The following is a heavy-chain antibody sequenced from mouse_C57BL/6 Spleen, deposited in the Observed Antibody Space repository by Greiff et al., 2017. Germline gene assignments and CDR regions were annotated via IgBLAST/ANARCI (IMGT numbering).Heavy chain of an antibody. CDR3: AREGTTVVARDY. J-gene: IGHJ2*01. CDR1: GYAFSSSW. Sequence: QVQLQQSGPELVKPGASVKISCKASGYAFSSSWMHWVKQRPGKGLEWIGRIYPGDGDTNYNGKFKGKATMTADKSSSTAYMQLSSLTSEDSAVYFCAREGTTVVARDYWGQGTTLTVSS. V-gene: IGHV1-82*01. D-gene: IGHD1-1*01. CDR2: IYPGDGDT.